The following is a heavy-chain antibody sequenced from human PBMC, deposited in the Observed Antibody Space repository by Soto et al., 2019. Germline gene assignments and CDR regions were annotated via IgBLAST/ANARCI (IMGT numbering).Heavy chain of an antibody. CDR1: GVTLGSYK. CDR2: ISGSSDTI. CDR3: ARDHGGSTWFVGIYYYFGVDV. Sequence: LRLSCAAPGVTLGSYKMNWVRQAPGKGLEWVSYISGSSDTIYYADSVKGRFTISRDNAKNSLYLQMDSLRDEDTAVYYCARDHGGSTWFVGIYYYFGVDVWGQGTTVTVSS. V-gene: IGHV3-48*02. J-gene: IGHJ6*02. D-gene: IGHD6-13*01.